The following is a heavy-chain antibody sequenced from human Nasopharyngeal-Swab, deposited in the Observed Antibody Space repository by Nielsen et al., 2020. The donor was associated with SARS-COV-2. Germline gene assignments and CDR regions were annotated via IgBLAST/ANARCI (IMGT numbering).Heavy chain of an antibody. J-gene: IGHJ4*02. D-gene: IGHD6-19*01. CDR3: ARDRNEQWLVLDY. Sequence: SLRLSCAASGFTFDDYAMHWVRQAPGKGLEWVSGISWNSGSIGYADSVKGRFTISRDNAKNSLYLQMNSLRAEDTALYYCARDRNEQWLVLDYWGQGTLVTVSS. CDR1: GFTFDDYA. CDR2: ISWNSGSI. V-gene: IGHV3-9*01.